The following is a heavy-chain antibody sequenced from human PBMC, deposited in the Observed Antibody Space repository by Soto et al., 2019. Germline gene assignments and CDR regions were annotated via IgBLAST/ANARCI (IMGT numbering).Heavy chain of an antibody. D-gene: IGHD4-4*01. Sequence: QVQLVQSGAEVKKPGSSVKVSCKTSGDTFSKYAISWVRQAPGQGLEWMGGIIPIFGAANYAQKFQGRVMITADESTSTAYMELSSLRSEDTAVYYCARDPGDDYNFSAFEIWGQGTMVTVSS. J-gene: IGHJ3*02. CDR2: IIPIFGAA. V-gene: IGHV1-69*01. CDR1: GDTFSKYA. CDR3: ARDPGDDYNFSAFEI.